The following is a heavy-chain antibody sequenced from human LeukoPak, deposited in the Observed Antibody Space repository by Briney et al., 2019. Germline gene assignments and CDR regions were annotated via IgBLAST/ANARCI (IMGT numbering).Heavy chain of an antibody. CDR1: GGSLSSYY. V-gene: IGHV4-59*01. J-gene: IGHJ6*02. D-gene: IGHD3-22*01. Sequence: SETLSLTCTVSGGSLSSYYWSWIRQPPGKGLEWIGYIYYSGSTNYNPSLKSRVTISVDTSKNQFSLKLSFVTAADTAVYYCARGMDYYDSSGYWVYYYYGMDVWGQGTTVTVSS. CDR2: IYYSGST. CDR3: ARGMDYYDSSGYWVYYYYGMDV.